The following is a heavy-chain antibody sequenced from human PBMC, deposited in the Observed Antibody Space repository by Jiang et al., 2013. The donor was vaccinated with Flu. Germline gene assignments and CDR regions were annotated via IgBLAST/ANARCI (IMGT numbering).Heavy chain of an antibody. Sequence: VQLVESGAEVKKPGASVRVSCQAFGYSLNDYDINWVRQAPGQGLEWMGWVNPRNGATDYVPKFQGRISLTRNTSINTAYLDLSSLRSDDTAVYWCTRGRIRVFGVDVDWFHPWGQGTLVSVST. CDR2: VNPRNGAT. J-gene: IGHJ5*02. V-gene: IGHV1-8*01. D-gene: IGHD3-3*01. CDR1: GYSLNDYD. CDR3: TRGRIRVFGVDVDWFHP.